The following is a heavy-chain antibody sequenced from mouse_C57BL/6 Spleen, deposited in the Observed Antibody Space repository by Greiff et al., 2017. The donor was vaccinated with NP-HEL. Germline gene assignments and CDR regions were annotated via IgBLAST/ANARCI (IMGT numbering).Heavy chain of an antibody. CDR2: INPYNGGT. J-gene: IGHJ4*01. CDR1: GYTFTDYY. V-gene: IGHV1-19*01. Sequence: EVKLQESGPVLVKPGASVKMSCKASGYTFTDYYMNWVKQSHGKSLEWIGVINPYNGGTSYNQKFKGKATLTVDKSSSTAYMELNSLTSEDSAVYYCAREPYYAMDYWGQGTSVTVSS. CDR3: AREPYYAMDY.